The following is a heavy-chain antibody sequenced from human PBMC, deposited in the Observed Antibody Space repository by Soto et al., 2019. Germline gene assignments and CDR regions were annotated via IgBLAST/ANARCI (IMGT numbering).Heavy chain of an antibody. V-gene: IGHV4-39*01. Sequence: SETLSLTCTVSGGSISSSSYYWGWIRQPPGKGLEWIGSIYYSGSTYYNPSLKSRVTISVDTSKNQFSLKLSSVTAADTAVYYCARQGYYYGMDVWGQGTTVTVSS. CDR2: IYYSGST. CDR1: GGSISSSSYY. CDR3: ARQGYYYGMDV. J-gene: IGHJ6*02.